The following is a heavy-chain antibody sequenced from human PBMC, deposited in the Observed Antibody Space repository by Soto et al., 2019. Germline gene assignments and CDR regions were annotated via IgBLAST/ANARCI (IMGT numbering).Heavy chain of an antibody. Sequence: GESLKLSCAASGFTFSSYAMSWVRQAPGKGLEWVSAISGSGGSTYYADSVKGRFTISRDNSKNTLYLQMNSLRAEDTAVYYCAKGGHLGELSPFDYWGQGTLVTVSS. D-gene: IGHD3-16*02. J-gene: IGHJ4*02. CDR1: GFTFSSYA. CDR3: AKGGHLGELSPFDY. CDR2: ISGSGGST. V-gene: IGHV3-23*01.